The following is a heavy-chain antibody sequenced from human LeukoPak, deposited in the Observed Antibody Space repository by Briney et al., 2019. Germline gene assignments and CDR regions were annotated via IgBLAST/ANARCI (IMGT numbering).Heavy chain of an antibody. CDR1: GGTFSSYA. Sequence: EASVKVSCKASGGTFSSYAISWVRQAPGQGLEWMGRIIPILGIANYAQKFQGRVTITADKSTSTAYMELSSLRSEDTAVYYCVFSGSSYYFDYWGQGTLVTVSS. CDR3: VFSGSSYYFDY. D-gene: IGHD1-26*01. V-gene: IGHV1-69*04. J-gene: IGHJ4*02. CDR2: IIPILGIA.